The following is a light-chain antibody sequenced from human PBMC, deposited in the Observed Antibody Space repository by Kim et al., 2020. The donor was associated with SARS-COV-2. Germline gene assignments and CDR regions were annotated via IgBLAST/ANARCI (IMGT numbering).Light chain of an antibody. CDR3: NSRDTSDNQWV. Sequence: LGLTVTIDCQRDSLRPSYASWYQLKPRQAPLLVIFGQNHRPSGIPDRFSGSNSGNRSSLTITGAQAEDEADYYCNSRDTSDNQWVFGGGTKVTVL. CDR2: GQN. CDR1: SLRPSY. V-gene: IGLV3-19*01. J-gene: IGLJ3*02.